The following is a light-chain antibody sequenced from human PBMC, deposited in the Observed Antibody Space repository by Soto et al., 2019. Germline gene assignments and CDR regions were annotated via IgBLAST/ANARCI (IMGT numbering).Light chain of an antibody. Sequence: SSELTQPPSVSVSPGQTASITCSGDKLGDKYACWYQQKPGQSPVLVIYQDSKRPSGIPERFSGSNSGNTATLTISGTQAMDEADYYCQAWDSTFDVFGTGTKVTVL. CDR3: QAWDSTFDV. J-gene: IGLJ1*01. V-gene: IGLV3-1*01. CDR1: KLGDKY. CDR2: QDS.